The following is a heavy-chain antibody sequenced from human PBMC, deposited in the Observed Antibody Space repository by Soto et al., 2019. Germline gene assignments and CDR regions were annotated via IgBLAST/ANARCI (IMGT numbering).Heavy chain of an antibody. Sequence: SEALSLTCVVSGYSISSGYYWGWIRQPPGKGLEWIGSIYHSGTTYYNPSLKSRVTISLDTSRNQFSLKLTSVTAADTAVYYCARSLLTSSWYAGSWGQGTLVTVSS. CDR2: IYHSGTT. CDR3: ARSLLTSSWYAGS. V-gene: IGHV4-38-2*01. D-gene: IGHD6-13*01. CDR1: GYSISSGYY. J-gene: IGHJ5*02.